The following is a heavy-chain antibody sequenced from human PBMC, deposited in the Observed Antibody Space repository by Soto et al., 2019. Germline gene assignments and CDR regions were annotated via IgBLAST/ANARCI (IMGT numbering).Heavy chain of an antibody. Sequence: PGGSLRLSCEGSGFTFSTYAMSWVRQAPGKVLEWVSAISGSGGSTYYTDSVKGRFTISRDNPKNTLYIQMNTLRAEDTALYYCALRKTGSYFDYWGQGSLVTVSS. CDR1: GFTFSTYA. CDR2: ISGSGGST. V-gene: IGHV3-23*01. CDR3: ALRKTGSYFDY. J-gene: IGHJ4*02. D-gene: IGHD1-26*01.